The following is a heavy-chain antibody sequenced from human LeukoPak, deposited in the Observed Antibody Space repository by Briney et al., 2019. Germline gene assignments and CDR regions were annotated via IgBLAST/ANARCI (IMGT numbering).Heavy chain of an antibody. Sequence: PGRSLRLSCTASGFTFGDYAMSWVRQAPGKGLEWVGFIRSKAYGGTTEYAASVKGRFTISRDDSKSIAYLQMNSLKTEDTAVYYCTRVRTVFGVVPGYWGQGTLVTVSS. CDR3: TRVRTVFGVVPGY. CDR2: IRSKAYGGTT. J-gene: IGHJ4*02. D-gene: IGHD3-3*01. CDR1: GFTFGDYA. V-gene: IGHV3-49*04.